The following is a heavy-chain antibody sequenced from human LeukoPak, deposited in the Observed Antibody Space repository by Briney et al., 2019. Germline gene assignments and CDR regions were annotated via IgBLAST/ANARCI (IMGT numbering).Heavy chain of an antibody. CDR1: GYTFTSNG. Sequence: ASVKVSCKASGYTFTSNGISWVRQAPGQGLEWMGWISAYNGHTNYAQKFQGRVTMTRDTSISTAYMELSRLRSDDTAVYYCAREKAYYYGSGSYSGDYYYYMDVWGKGTTVTISS. CDR3: AREKAYYYGSGSYSGDYYYYMDV. D-gene: IGHD3-10*01. J-gene: IGHJ6*03. V-gene: IGHV1-18*01. CDR2: ISAYNGHT.